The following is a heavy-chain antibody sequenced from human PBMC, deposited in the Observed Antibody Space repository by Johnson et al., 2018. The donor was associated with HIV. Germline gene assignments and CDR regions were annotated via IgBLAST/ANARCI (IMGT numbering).Heavy chain of an antibody. J-gene: IGHJ3*01. V-gene: IGHV3-30*02. Sequence: QMLLVESGGGLVKPGGSLRLSCAASGFTFNNAWMTWVRQAPGKGLEWVAFIRYDGSNKYYADSVKGRFTISRDNSENTLYLQMNSLKAEDTAVYYCASLSDDAFDFWGQGTMVIVSS. CDR3: ASLSDDAFDF. CDR2: IRYDGSNK. CDR1: GFTFNNAW.